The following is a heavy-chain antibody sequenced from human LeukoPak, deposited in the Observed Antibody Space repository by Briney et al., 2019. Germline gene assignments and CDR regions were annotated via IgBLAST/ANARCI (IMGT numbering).Heavy chain of an antibody. D-gene: IGHD2-2*01. CDR2: IIPIFGTA. CDR1: GGTFSSYA. V-gene: IGHV1-69*05. CDR3: ARWNCSSTSCRANEYYFDY. J-gene: IGHJ4*02. Sequence: ASVKVSCKASGGTFSSYAISWVRQAPGQGLEWMGGIIPIFGTANYAQKFQGRVTITTDESTSTAYMELSSLRSEDTAVYYCARWNCSSTSCRANEYYFDYWGQGTLVTVSS.